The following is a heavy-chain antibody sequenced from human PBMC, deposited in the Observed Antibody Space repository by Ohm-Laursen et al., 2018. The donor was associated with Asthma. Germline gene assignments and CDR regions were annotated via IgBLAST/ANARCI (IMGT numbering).Heavy chain of an antibody. CDR1: GFTFSSYA. Sequence: SLRLSCAASGFTFSSYAMHWVRQAPGKGLEWVAVGGSYYDGGLKYYADSVKGRFTISRDNSKNTLYLQMNSLRAEDTAVYYCAKDLSYGDYAYENYGMDVWGQGTTVTVSS. D-gene: IGHD4-17*01. V-gene: IGHV3-30-3*01. CDR2: GGSYYDGGLK. J-gene: IGHJ6*02. CDR3: AKDLSYGDYAYENYGMDV.